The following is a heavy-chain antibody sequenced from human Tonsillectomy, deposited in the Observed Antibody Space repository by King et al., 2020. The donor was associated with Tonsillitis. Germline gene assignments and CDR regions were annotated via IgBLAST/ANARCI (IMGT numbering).Heavy chain of an antibody. D-gene: IGHD4-17*01. CDR3: AKITFGDYMPFDY. CDR2: INIGAGSI. CDR1: GFTFSNYA. Sequence: VQLVESGGGLVQPGGSLRLSCAASGFTFSNYAMSWVRQAPGKGLEWVSTINIGAGSISFADSVKGRFTISRDDSKDTLYLQMNSLRADDAAVYYCAKITFGDYMPFDYWGQGTLVTVSS. J-gene: IGHJ4*02. V-gene: IGHV3-23*04.